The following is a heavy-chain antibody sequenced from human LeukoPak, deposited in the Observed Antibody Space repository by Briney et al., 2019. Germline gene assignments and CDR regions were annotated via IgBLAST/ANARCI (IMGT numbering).Heavy chain of an antibody. CDR3: ARVGFGELLFAQYKYYLDY. J-gene: IGHJ4*02. CDR2: IYYSGST. D-gene: IGHD3-10*01. Sequence: SETLSLTCTVSCGSISSYYWSWIRQPPGKGLEWIGYIYYSGSTNYNPSLKSRVTISVDTTKNQFSLKLSSVTAADTSLYYCARVGFGELLFAQYKYYLDYWGQGTLVTVSS. CDR1: CGSISSYY. V-gene: IGHV4-59*01.